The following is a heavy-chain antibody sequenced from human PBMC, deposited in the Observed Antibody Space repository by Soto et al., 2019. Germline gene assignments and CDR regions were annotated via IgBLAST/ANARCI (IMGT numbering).Heavy chain of an antibody. Sequence: QVTLKESGPVLVKPTETLTLRCTVSGLSITDSEMGVSWIRQPPGQPLEWLAHIDSSGEKSYRTFLKSRLAISKDTSKSQIALTITNMDPADTATYYCARRHLAVPVSPWFDPWGQGIPVTVSS. J-gene: IGHJ5*02. CDR1: GLSITDSEMG. CDR3: ARRHLAVPVSPWFDP. CDR2: IDSSGEK. V-gene: IGHV2-26*01.